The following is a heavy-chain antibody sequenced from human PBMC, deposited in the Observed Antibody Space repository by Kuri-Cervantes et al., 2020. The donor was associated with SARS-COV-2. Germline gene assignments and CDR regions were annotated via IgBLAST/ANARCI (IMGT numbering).Heavy chain of an antibody. V-gene: IGHV3-48*01. CDR2: ISSSSSTI. Sequence: GESLKISCAASGFTFSSFAMHWVRQAPGKGLEWVSYISSSSSTIYYADSVKGRFTISRDNAKNSLYLQMNSLRAEDTAVYYCARDPCSSTSCYIYTPFDYWGQGTLVTVSS. D-gene: IGHD2-2*01. CDR1: GFTFSSFA. CDR3: ARDPCSSTSCYIYTPFDY. J-gene: IGHJ4*02.